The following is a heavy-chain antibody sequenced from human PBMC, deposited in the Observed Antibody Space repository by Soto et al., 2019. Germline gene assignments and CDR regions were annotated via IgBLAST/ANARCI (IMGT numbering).Heavy chain of an antibody. Sequence: SETLSLTCTVSGGSISSGGYYWSWIRQHPGKGLEWIGYIYYSGSTYYNPSLKSRVTISVDTSKNQFSLKLSSVTAADTAVYYCARNYDSSGYYPGNWGQGTLVTVSS. CDR1: GGSISSGGYY. V-gene: IGHV4-31*03. D-gene: IGHD3-22*01. CDR3: ARNYDSSGYYPGN. J-gene: IGHJ4*02. CDR2: IYYSGST.